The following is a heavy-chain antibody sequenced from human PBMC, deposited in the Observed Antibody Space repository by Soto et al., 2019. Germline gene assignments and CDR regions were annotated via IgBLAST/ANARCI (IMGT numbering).Heavy chain of an antibody. J-gene: IGHJ6*03. CDR2: IYFSGST. V-gene: IGHV4-39*01. D-gene: IGHD6-13*01. CDR1: GGSISSTSYY. Sequence: SETLSLTCTVSGGSISSTSYYWGWIRQPPGKGLEWIGSIYFSGSTYSNPSLKSRVTLSVDTSKNQFSLKLTSVTAADTAVYYCARQHSTWYPEYYMDVWGKGTTVTVSS. CDR3: ARQHSTWYPEYYMDV.